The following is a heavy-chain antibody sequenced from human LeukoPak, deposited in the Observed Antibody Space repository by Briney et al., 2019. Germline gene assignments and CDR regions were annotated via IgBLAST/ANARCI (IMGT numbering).Heavy chain of an antibody. D-gene: IGHD2-15*01. CDR1: GGTFSSYA. CDR3: ARQIRYCSGGSCSDPYDY. Sequence: GASVKVSCKASGGTFSSYAISWVRQAPGQGLEWMGRIIPILGIANYAQKFQGRVTITADKSTSTAYMELSSLRSEDTAVYYCARQIRYCSGGSCSDPYDYWGQGTLVTVSS. CDR2: IIPILGIA. J-gene: IGHJ4*02. V-gene: IGHV1-69*04.